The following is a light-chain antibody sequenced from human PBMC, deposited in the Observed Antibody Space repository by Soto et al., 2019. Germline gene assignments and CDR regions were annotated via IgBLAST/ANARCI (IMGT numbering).Light chain of an antibody. CDR2: DNN. CDR1: SSNTGADYD. CDR3: QSYDSSLSNLVV. J-gene: IGLJ2*01. Sequence: QSVLTQPPSVSGAPGQMVTISCTGSSSNTGADYDVHWYQHLPGSAPKLLIYDNNIRPSGVPDRFSGSKSGTSASLAITGLQAEDEGDYYCQSYDSSLSNLVVFGGGTQMTVL. V-gene: IGLV1-40*01.